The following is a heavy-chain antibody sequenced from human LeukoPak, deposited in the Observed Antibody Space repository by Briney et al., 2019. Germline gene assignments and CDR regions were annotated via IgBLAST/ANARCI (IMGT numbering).Heavy chain of an antibody. CDR2: IKGDESAR. J-gene: IGHJ4*02. CDR3: ARDVVGSLDY. CDR1: GFTFSRYW. V-gene: IGHV3-7*01. D-gene: IGHD1-26*01. Sequence: PGGSLRLSCAASGFTFSRYWMRWVRQAPGKGLEWVANIKGDESARHQADSVKGRFTISRDNTQNSVYLQMTSLRGEDTAVYYCARDVVGSLDYWGRGTLVTVSS.